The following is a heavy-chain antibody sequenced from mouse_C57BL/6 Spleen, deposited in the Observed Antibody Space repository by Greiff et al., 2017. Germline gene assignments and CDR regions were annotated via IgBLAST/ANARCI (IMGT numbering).Heavy chain of an antibody. D-gene: IGHD2-2*01. CDR1: GYTFTSYW. V-gene: IGHV1-69*01. CDR3: ASRGGYLWYFDG. J-gene: IGHJ1*03. Sequence: VQLQQPGAELVMPGASVKLSCKASGYTFTSYWMHWVKQRPGQGLEWIGEIDPSDSYTNYTQKFKGKSTLTVDKSSSTAYMQLSSLTSEDSAVYYCASRGGYLWYFDGWGTGTTVTVSS. CDR2: IDPSDSYT.